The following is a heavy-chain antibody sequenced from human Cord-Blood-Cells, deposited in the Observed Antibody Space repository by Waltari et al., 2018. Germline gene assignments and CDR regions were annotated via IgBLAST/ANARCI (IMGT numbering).Heavy chain of an antibody. D-gene: IGHD4-17*01. Sequence: QVQLVQSGAEVTKPGASVKVSCKASVYTFTGYYMHWVRQAPGQGLGWMGWSNPTSGGTNDAQKFQGRVTMTRDTSISAAYMGLSRLRSDDTAVYYCARDFQYYGGNYYYGMDVWGQGTTVTVSS. CDR1: VYTFTGYY. CDR2: SNPTSGGT. V-gene: IGHV1-2*02. J-gene: IGHJ6*02. CDR3: ARDFQYYGGNYYYGMDV.